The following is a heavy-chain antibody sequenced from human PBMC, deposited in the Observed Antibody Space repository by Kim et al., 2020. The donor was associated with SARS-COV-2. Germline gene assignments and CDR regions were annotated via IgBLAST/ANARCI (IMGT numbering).Heavy chain of an antibody. J-gene: IGHJ4*02. CDR3: ARHTEMATIVYFDY. D-gene: IGHD5-12*01. Sequence: SPSFQDKVTISADKCISTAYLQWSSLKASDTAMYYCARHTEMATIVYFDYWGQGTLVTVSS. V-gene: IGHV5-51*01.